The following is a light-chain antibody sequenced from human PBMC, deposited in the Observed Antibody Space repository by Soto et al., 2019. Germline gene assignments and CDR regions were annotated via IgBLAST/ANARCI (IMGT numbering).Light chain of an antibody. J-gene: IGKJ1*01. CDR2: LSS. CDR1: QSITNY. Sequence: DIQMTQSPSSLSASVGDRVTITCRASQSITNYLNWYQQKPGRAPKLLIYLSSSLQSGVPSMFSGSGSGTDFTLTISSLQPEDFAAYYGQQNYSFPRTFGHGAKV. CDR3: QQNYSFPRT. V-gene: IGKV1-39*01.